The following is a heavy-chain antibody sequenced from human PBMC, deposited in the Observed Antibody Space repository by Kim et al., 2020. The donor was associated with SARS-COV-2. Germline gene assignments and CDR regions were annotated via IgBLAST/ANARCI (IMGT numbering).Heavy chain of an antibody. CDR3: TKQQTFDL. CDR1: GGTSTNYP. Sequence: SVKVSCKTSGGTSTNYPISWVRQAPGQGLEWMGGIIPIYGTANYAQNFHGRLTITADESTSTAHMELSSLTSDDTAMYYCTKQQTFDLWGQGTMVIVSS. D-gene: IGHD6-13*01. CDR2: IIPIYGTA. V-gene: IGHV1-69*13. J-gene: IGHJ3*01.